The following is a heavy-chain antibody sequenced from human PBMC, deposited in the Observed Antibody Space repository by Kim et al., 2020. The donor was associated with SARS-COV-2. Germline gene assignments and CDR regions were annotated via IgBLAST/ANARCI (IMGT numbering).Heavy chain of an antibody. Sequence: GGSLRLSCATSGFTFRTYAMSWVRQAPGKGLEWLSAISGSGATTHYADSVKGRFTISRDNSMNTLSLHMTSLRVEDTALYYCAKDGDTSTTRTDSLDIWGQGTMVTVSS. J-gene: IGHJ3*02. CDR2: ISGSGATT. D-gene: IGHD3-16*01. CDR3: AKDGDTSTTRTDSLDI. CDR1: GFTFRTYA. V-gene: IGHV3-23*01.